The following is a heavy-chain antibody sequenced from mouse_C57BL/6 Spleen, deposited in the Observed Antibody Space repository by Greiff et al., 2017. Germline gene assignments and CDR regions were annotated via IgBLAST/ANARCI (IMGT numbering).Heavy chain of an antibody. CDR1: GFTFSSYA. CDR3: ARDLRDCDGRSPFAY. J-gene: IGHJ3*01. CDR2: ISDGGSYT. V-gene: IGHV5-4*03. Sequence: EVKVVESGGGLVKPGGSLKLSCAASGFTFSSYAMSWVRQTPEKRLEWVATISDGGSYTYYPDNVKGRFTISRDNAKNNLYLQMSHLKSEDTAMYYCARDLRDCDGRSPFAYWGQGTLVTVSA. D-gene: IGHD1-1*01.